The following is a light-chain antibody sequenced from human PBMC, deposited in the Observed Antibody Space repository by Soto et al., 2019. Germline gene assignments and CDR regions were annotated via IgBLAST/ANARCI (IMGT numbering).Light chain of an antibody. CDR1: SSNLGSGFD. CDR2: YND. V-gene: IGLV1-40*01. Sequence: QSVLTQPPSVSGAPGQRVTISCTGSSSNLGSGFDVQWYQQLPGTAPKLLIYYNDNRPSGVPDRFSGSKSGTSASLAITGLQADDEADYYCCSYAGSSDVFGTGTKLTVL. J-gene: IGLJ1*01. CDR3: CSYAGSSDV.